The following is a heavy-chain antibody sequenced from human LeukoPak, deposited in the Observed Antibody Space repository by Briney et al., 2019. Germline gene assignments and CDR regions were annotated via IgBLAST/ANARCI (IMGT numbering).Heavy chain of an antibody. CDR3: ARNLNFHYYYGMDV. CDR1: GGSISSYY. Sequence: SETLSLTCTVSGGSISSYYWSWVRQPPGKGLEWIGYIYYSGSTNYNPSLKSRVTISVDTSKNQFSLKLSSVTAADTAVYYCARNLNFHYYYGMDVWGQGTTVTVSS. J-gene: IGHJ6*02. V-gene: IGHV4-59*01. D-gene: IGHD1-20*01. CDR2: IYYSGST.